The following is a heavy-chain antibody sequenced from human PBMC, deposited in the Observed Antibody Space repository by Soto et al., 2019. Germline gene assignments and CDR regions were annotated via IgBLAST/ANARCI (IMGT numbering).Heavy chain of an antibody. V-gene: IGHV6-1*01. D-gene: IGHD2-2*01. Sequence: SHTLSLPCAICGYSVSSNSAASNFIKKYASRGVCCLGRTYYRSKWYNDYAVSVKSRITINPDTSKNQFSLQLNSVTPEDTAVYYCARDRVVPAAEDYYYYYMDVWGKRTTVTVSS. CDR1: GYSVSSNSAA. CDR3: ARDRVVPAAEDYYYYYMDV. J-gene: IGHJ6*03. CDR2: TYYRSKWYN.